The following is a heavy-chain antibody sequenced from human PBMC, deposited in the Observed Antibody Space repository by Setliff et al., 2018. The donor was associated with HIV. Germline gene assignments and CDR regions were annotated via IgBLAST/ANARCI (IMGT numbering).Heavy chain of an antibody. CDR2: ISSSSSTI. J-gene: IGHJ6*03. D-gene: IGHD3-9*01. CDR3: ARDSSRGYLDWLSLKYYYSYYIDV. CDR1: GFTFSSYS. V-gene: IGHV3-48*01. Sequence: PGGSLRLSCAASGFTFSSYSMNWVRQAPGKGLEWVSYISSSSSTIYYADSVKGRFTISRDNAKNSLYLQMSSLRAEDTAVYYCARDSSRGYLDWLSLKYYYSYYIDVWGKGTTVTVSS.